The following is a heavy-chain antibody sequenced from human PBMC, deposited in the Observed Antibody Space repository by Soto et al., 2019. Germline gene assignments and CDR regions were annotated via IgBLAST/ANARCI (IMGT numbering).Heavy chain of an antibody. CDR2: IYPGDSDT. Sequence: SVKVSCKGSGYSFTSYWIGWVRQMPGKGLEWMGIIYPGDSDTRYSPSFQGQVTISADKSISTAYLQWSSLKASDTAMYYCARHAFCWTANVVAFHIWGQGTFV. CDR3: ARHAFCWTANVVAFHI. D-gene: IGHD3-3*01. CDR1: GYSFTSYW. J-gene: IGHJ3*02. V-gene: IGHV5-51*01.